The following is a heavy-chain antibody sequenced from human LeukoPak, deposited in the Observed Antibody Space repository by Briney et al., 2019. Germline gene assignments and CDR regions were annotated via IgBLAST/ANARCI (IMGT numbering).Heavy chain of an antibody. Sequence: SETLSLTCAVYGGSFSGYYWSWIRQPPGKGLEWIGEINHSGSTNYNPSLKSRVTISVDTSKNQFSLKLSSVTAADTAVYYCARGPLILEWLFDYWGQGTLVTVSS. D-gene: IGHD3-3*01. J-gene: IGHJ4*02. V-gene: IGHV4-34*01. CDR2: INHSGST. CDR3: ARGPLILEWLFDY. CDR1: GGSFSGYY.